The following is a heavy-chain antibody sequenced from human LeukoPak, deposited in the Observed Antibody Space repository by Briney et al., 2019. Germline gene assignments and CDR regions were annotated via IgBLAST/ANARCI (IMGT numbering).Heavy chain of an antibody. Sequence: ASVKVSCKVSGYTLTELSMHWVRQAPGKGLEWMGGFDPEDGETIYAQKFQGRVTMTEDTSTDTAYMELSSLRSEDTAVYYCATLPITIFGVVILALVFLPVFSKPFTTTYYRDVWGKGTTVSVSS. CDR1: GYTLTELS. D-gene: IGHD3-3*01. V-gene: IGHV1-24*01. CDR3: ATLPITIFGVVILALVFLPVFSKPFTTTYYRDV. J-gene: IGHJ6*03. CDR2: FDPEDGET.